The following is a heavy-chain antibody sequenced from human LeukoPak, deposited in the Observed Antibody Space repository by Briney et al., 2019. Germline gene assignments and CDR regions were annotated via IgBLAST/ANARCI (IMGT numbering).Heavy chain of an antibody. V-gene: IGHV3-23*01. D-gene: IGHD5-24*01. CDR1: GFTFSSYG. CDR2: ISGSGGST. J-gene: IGHJ4*02. CDR3: AKAPGGMAIYYFDY. Sequence: GGSLRLSCAASGFTFSSYGMSWVRQAPGKGLEWVSAISGSGGSTYYADSVKGRFTISRDNSKNTLYLKMNSLRDEDTAVYYCAKAPGGMAIYYFDYWGQGTLVTVSS.